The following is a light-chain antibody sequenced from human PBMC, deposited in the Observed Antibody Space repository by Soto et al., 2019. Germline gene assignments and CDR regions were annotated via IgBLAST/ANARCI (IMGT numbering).Light chain of an antibody. CDR1: MRDVGAYNL. Sequence: QSVLTQPASVSGSPGQSITISCAGTMRDVGAYNLVSWYQQHPGRVPQLIIYEVRNRPSGISFRFSGSKSGNTASLTISGLHAEDEADYYCSSFTSKSTLIFGGGTKLTVL. J-gene: IGLJ2*01. CDR2: EVR. CDR3: SSFTSKSTLI. V-gene: IGLV2-14*01.